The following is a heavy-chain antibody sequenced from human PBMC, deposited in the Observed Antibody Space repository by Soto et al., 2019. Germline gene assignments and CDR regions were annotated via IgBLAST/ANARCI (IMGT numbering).Heavy chain of an antibody. Sequence: VQLLQAGLGLVKPSGTLSLSCTVSGASVASSNWWSWVRQSPGKGLEWLGDIFHVGISNYNPSPRGSITQSVGQANKPFPLTLKYVTAADTAVYYCATLPPPIEVTVLPIPTWGQGTLVTVSS. D-gene: IGHD2-15*01. CDR3: ATLPPPIEVTVLPIPT. CDR2: IFHVGIS. CDR1: GASVASSNW. J-gene: IGHJ5*02. V-gene: IGHV4-4*02.